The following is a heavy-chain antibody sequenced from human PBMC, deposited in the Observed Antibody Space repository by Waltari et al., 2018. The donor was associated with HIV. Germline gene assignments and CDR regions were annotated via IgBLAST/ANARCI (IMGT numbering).Heavy chain of an antibody. V-gene: IGHV4-31*03. D-gene: IGHD5-18*01. CDR2: IYDSGYP. J-gene: IGHJ6*02. CDR1: GGSIGIGPFY. Sequence: QVQLQESGPGLVRPPQTLSLTCTVSGGSIGIGPFYWSWTRQHPGKGLEWIGYIYDSGYPFSNPTLKSRVAMSVETSKNQFSRRLNSVTAADTAVYDCARGWDTARVAGDYFGMDVWGQGTTVTVSS. CDR3: ARGWDTARVAGDYFGMDV.